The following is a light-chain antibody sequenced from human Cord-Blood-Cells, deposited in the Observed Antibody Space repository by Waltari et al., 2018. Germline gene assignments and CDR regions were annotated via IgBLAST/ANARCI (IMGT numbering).Light chain of an antibody. V-gene: IGLV2-14*01. CDR2: DGS. CDR1: SSDVGGYNY. CDR3: SSYTSSSSWV. Sequence: QSALTQPASVSGSPGQSITISCTGTSSDVGGYNYVSWYQQHPGKAPKRMIYDGSKRPSGVANRCAGSKSGDTASLTISGLQAEEEADYYCSSYTSSSSWVFGGGTKLTVL. J-gene: IGLJ3*02.